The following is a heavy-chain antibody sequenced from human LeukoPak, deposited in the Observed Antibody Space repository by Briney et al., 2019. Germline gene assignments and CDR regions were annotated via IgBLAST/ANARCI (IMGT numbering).Heavy chain of an antibody. CDR1: GFTFSNYA. CDR3: ARRGTVTTGGAYYFDY. J-gene: IGHJ4*02. V-gene: IGHV3-33*08. Sequence: GRSLRLSCAASGFTFSNYAMHWVRQAPGKGLEWVAVIWYDGSNKYYADSVKGRFTISRDNSKNTLYLQMNSLRAEDTAVYYCARRGTVTTGGAYYFDYWGQGTLVTVSS. D-gene: IGHD4-17*01. CDR2: IWYDGSNK.